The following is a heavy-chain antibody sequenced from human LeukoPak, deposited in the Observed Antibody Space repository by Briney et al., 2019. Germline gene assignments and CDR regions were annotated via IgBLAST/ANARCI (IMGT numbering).Heavy chain of an antibody. Sequence: GASVKVSCKASGYTFTSYAMHCVRQAPGQRLEWMGRINAGNGNTKYSQTFQGRVTMTRDTSTSTVYMELSSLRSEDTAVYYCARDHSGSYWRADAFDIWGQGTMVTVSS. D-gene: IGHD1-26*01. CDR3: ARDHSGSYWRADAFDI. CDR2: INAGNGNT. J-gene: IGHJ3*02. V-gene: IGHV1-3*01. CDR1: GYTFTSYA.